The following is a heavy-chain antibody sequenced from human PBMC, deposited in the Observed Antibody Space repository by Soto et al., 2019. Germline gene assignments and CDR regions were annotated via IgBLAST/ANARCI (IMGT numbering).Heavy chain of an antibody. Sequence: SETLSLTCRVSGASISRYYWSWIRQSPGKGLEWIGYLYNTGSTIYNPSLKSRVTISVDASRNQFSLKMNSVTAADTAVYYCARRIIALEIFDFWGPGTVVTVSS. CDR2: LYNTGST. J-gene: IGHJ4*02. D-gene: IGHD3-10*01. CDR1: GASISRYY. V-gene: IGHV4-59*08. CDR3: ARRIIALEIFDF.